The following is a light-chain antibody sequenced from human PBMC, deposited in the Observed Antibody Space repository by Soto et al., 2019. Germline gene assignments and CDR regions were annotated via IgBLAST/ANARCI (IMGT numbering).Light chain of an antibody. V-gene: IGKV1-8*01. CDR1: QGISSY. CDR2: AAS. CDR3: QQYYSYPWT. Sequence: AIRMTQSPSSLSASTGDRVTITCRASQGISSYLAWYQQKPGKAPKLLIYAASTLQSGVPSRFSGSGSGTDFTLTISCLQSEDFATYYCQQYYSYPWTFGQGTKADI. J-gene: IGKJ1*01.